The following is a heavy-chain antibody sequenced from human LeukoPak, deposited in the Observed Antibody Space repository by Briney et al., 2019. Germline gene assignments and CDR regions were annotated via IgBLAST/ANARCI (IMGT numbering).Heavy chain of an antibody. Sequence: SETLSLTCTVSGGSISSSSYYWGWIRQPPGKGLEWIGSIYYSGSTYYNPSLKSRVTISVDTSKNQFSLKLSSVTAADTAVYYCARYCSGSSCYQSNWFDPWGQGTLVTVSS. CDR1: GGSISSSSYY. CDR3: ARYCSGSSCYQSNWFDP. V-gene: IGHV4-39*01. J-gene: IGHJ5*02. D-gene: IGHD2-2*01. CDR2: IYYSGST.